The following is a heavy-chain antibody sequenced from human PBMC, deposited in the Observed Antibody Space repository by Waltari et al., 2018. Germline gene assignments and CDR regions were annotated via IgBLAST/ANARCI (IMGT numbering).Heavy chain of an antibody. CDR3: ARMRSGSYLGRYFQH. D-gene: IGHD1-26*01. CDR2: INHSGST. J-gene: IGHJ1*01. V-gene: IGHV4-34*01. CDR1: GGSFSGYY. Sequence: QVQLQQWGAGLLKPSETLSLTCAVYGGSFSGYYWSWIRQPPGKGLEWIGEINHSGSTNYNPSLKIRVTISVDTSKNQFSLKLSSVTAADTAVYYCARMRSGSYLGRYFQHWGQGTLVTVSS.